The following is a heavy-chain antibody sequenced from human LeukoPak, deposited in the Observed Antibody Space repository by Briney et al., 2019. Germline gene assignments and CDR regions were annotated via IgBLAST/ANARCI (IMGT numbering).Heavy chain of an antibody. CDR2: INHSGST. D-gene: IGHD6-13*01. V-gene: IGHV4-34*01. CDR3: ARVTGYSSSWYQSNYFDY. Sequence: PSETLSLTCAVYGGSFSGYYWSWIRQPPGKGLEWIGEINHSGSTNYNPSLKSRVTISVDTSKNQFSLKLSSVTAADTAVYYCARVTGYSSSWYQSNYFDYWGQGTLVTVSS. CDR1: GGSFSGYY. J-gene: IGHJ4*02.